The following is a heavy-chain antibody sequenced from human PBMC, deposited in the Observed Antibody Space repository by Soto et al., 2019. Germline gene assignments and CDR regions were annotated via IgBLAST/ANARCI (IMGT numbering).Heavy chain of an antibody. J-gene: IGHJ4*03. CDR3: ARYPDSRNVDFRCGFEY. Sequence: EVQLLESGGGLVQPGGSLRLSCAASGFTFSSYAMSWVRQAPGKGLEWVSAISGSGGRTYYADSVKGRFTISRDNAKNTLNLKINSLRANDTGLYYCARYPDSRNVDFRCGFEYWGHGKLVTYSS. V-gene: IGHV3-23*01. D-gene: IGHD3-3*01. CDR1: GFTFSSYA. CDR2: ISGSGGRT.